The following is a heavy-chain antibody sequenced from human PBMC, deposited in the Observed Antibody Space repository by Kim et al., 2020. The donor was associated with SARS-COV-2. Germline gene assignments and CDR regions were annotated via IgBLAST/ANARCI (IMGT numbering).Heavy chain of an antibody. J-gene: IGHJ5*02. CDR2: IYYSGST. CDR1: GGSISYSY. Sequence: SETLSLTCTVSGGSISYSYWSWIRQPPGKGLEWIGYIYYSGSTKYNPSLKSRVTISVDTSKNQFSLKLSSVTAADTAVYYCSRHATGESLNCLDPWGQGT. V-gene: IGHV4-59*08. CDR3: SRHATGESLNCLDP. D-gene: IGHD3-10*01.